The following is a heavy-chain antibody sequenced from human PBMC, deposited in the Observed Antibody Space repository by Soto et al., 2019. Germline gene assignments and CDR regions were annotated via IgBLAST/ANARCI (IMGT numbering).Heavy chain of an antibody. V-gene: IGHV4-34*01. CDR3: ARKCSSTSQHHDGTHYYYMDV. CDR1: GGSFSGYY. D-gene: IGHD2-2*01. J-gene: IGHJ6*03. CDR2: INHSGST. Sequence: SETLSLTCAVYGGSFSGYYWSWIRQPPGKGLEWIGEINHSGSTNYNPSLKSRVTISVDTSKNQFSLKLSSVTAADTAVYYCARKCSSTSQHHDGTHYYYMDVWGKGTTVTVSS.